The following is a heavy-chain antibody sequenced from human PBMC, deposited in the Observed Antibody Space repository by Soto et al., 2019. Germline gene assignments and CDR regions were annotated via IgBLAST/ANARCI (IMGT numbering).Heavy chain of an antibody. CDR3: ARDSGSSWLDY. Sequence: QVQLQESGPGLVKPSQTLSLPCTVSGGSISSGDYYWSWFRQPPGKGLEWIGYIYYSGSTYYNPSLKSRVTISLDTSKNQFSLKLSSVTAADTAVYYCARDSGSSWLDYWGQGTLVTVSS. CDR1: GGSISSGDYY. CDR2: IYYSGST. D-gene: IGHD6-13*01. V-gene: IGHV4-30-4*01. J-gene: IGHJ4*02.